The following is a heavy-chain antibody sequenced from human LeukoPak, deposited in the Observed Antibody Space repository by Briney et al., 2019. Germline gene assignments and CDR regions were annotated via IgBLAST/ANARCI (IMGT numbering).Heavy chain of an antibody. D-gene: IGHD6-19*01. CDR3: AKDIAVAGGGWDAFDI. J-gene: IGHJ3*02. CDR2: IKQDGSEK. Sequence: PGGSLRLSCAASGFTFSSYWMSWVRQAPGKGLEWVANIKQDGSEKYYVDSVKGRFTISRDNAKNSLYLQMNSLRAEDTALYYCAKDIAVAGGGWDAFDIWGQGTMVTVSS. V-gene: IGHV3-7*03. CDR1: GFTFSSYW.